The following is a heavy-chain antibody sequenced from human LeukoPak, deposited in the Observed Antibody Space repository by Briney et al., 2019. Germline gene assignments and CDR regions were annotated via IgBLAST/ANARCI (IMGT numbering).Heavy chain of an antibody. Sequence: GGSLRLSCAASGFTFSSYGMHWVRQAPGKGLEWVAFIRYDGSNKYYADSVKGRFTISRDNSKNTLYLQMNSLRAEDTAMYYCAKDANSGYDYVGVLDYWGQGTLVTVSS. CDR3: AKDANSGYDYVGVLDY. D-gene: IGHD5-12*01. V-gene: IGHV3-30*02. CDR1: GFTFSSYG. CDR2: IRYDGSNK. J-gene: IGHJ4*02.